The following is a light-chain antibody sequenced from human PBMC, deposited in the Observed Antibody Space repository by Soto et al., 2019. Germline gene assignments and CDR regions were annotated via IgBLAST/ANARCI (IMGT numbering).Light chain of an antibody. J-gene: IGLJ3*02. CDR1: SSDVGGYNF. CDR3: CSYAVSYTYWV. Sequence: QSVLTQPRSVSGSPGQSVTMSCTGTSSDVGGYNFVSWYQHHPGQAPKVMIYDVSQRPSGVPDRFSGSKSGNTASLTISGLQTEDEANYYCCSYAVSYTYWVFGGGTKLTVL. CDR2: DVS. V-gene: IGLV2-11*01.